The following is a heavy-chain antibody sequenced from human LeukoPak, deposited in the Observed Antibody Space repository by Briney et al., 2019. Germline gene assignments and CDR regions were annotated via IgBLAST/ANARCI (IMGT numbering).Heavy chain of an antibody. CDR1: GGSISSTTYY. V-gene: IGHV4-39*01. J-gene: IGHJ4*02. D-gene: IGHD3-16*01. CDR3: VRGSTLRHYQY. Sequence: PSETLSLTCTVSGGSISSTTYYWGWIRRPPGKGLEWIGSIYYSGSTYYNPSIKSRLTVSVGTSKNQFSLILSSVTAADTAVYYCVRGSTLRHYQYWGQGTLVTVSS. CDR2: IYYSGST.